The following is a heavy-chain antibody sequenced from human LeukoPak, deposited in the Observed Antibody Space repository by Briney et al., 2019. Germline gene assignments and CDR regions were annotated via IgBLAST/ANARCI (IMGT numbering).Heavy chain of an antibody. J-gene: IGHJ6*03. CDR1: GFTFDDYG. Sequence: GGSLRLSCAASGFTFDDYGMSWVRQAPGKGLEWVSGINWNGGSTGYADSVKGRFTISRDNAKNSLYLQMNSLRAEDTALYHCARGSGYYGSGDSPGGYYYMDVWGKGTTVTISS. CDR2: INWNGGST. D-gene: IGHD3-10*01. V-gene: IGHV3-20*01. CDR3: ARGSGYYGSGDSPGGYYYMDV.